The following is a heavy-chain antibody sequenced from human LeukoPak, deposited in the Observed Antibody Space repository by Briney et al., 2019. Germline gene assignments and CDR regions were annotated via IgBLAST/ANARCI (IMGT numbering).Heavy chain of an antibody. CDR3: ARTPYYYDFWSANNIGLDY. Sequence: ASVKVSCKASGYTFTSYGFSWVRQAPGQGLEWMGWISAYNGNTNYAQKLQGRVTMTTDTSTSTAYMELRSLRSEDTAVYYCARTPYYYDFWSANNIGLDYWGQGTLVTVSS. D-gene: IGHD3-3*01. J-gene: IGHJ4*02. CDR1: GYTFTSYG. CDR2: ISAYNGNT. V-gene: IGHV1-18*01.